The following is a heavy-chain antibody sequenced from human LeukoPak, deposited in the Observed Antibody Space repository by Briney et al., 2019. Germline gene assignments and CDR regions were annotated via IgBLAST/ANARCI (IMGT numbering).Heavy chain of an antibody. CDR2: INHSGRT. D-gene: IGHD2-15*01. J-gene: IGHJ5*02. Sequence: AETLSLTCAVSGGSFSGYYWTWIRQPPGKGLEWIGEINHSGRTNYNPSLKSRVIISVDTSKNQFSLRLNSVTAADTAVYYCARPLGYCSDSRCPQSWFDPWGQGTLVTVSS. CDR3: ARPLGYCSDSRCPQSWFDP. CDR1: GGSFSGYY. V-gene: IGHV4-34*01.